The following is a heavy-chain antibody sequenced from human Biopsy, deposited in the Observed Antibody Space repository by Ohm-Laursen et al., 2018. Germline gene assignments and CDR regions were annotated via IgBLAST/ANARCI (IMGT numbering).Heavy chain of an antibody. CDR1: GGTFCNYA. CDR3: ATPFQYYDSWGGYPPFDH. D-gene: IGHD3-3*01. CDR2: IIALSGLV. J-gene: IGHJ4*02. V-gene: IGHV1-69*10. Sequence: GASVKVSCKVSGGTFCNYAISWVRQAPGEGVEWMGGIIALSGLVNYAPKFQGRVSITADKSTTTAYMELSNLKSEDTAVYYCATPFQYYDSWGGYPPFDHWGQGTLVTVSS.